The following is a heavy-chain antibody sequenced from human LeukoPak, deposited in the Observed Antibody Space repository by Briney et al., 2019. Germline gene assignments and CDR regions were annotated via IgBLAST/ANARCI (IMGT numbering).Heavy chain of an antibody. CDR3: AELGITMIGGV. J-gene: IGHJ6*04. V-gene: IGHV3-48*03. D-gene: IGHD3-10*02. CDR1: GFTFSSYA. Sequence: GGSLRLSCAASGFTFSSYAMSWVRQAPGKGLEWVSYISSSGSTIYYADSVKGRFTISRDNAKNSLYLQMNSLRAEDTAVYYCAELGITMIGGVRGKGATVTISS. CDR2: ISSSGSTI.